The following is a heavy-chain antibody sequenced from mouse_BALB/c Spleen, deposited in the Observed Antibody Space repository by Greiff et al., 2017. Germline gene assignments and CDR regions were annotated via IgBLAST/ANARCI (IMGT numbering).Heavy chain of an antibody. J-gene: IGHJ3*01. V-gene: IGHV7-3*02. CDR2: IRNKANGYTT. CDR1: GFTFTDYY. D-gene: IGHD2-4*01. CDR3: ARDIYYDYPFAY. Sequence: EVHLVESGGGLVQPGGSLRLSCATSGFTFTDYYMSWVRQPPGKALEWLGFIRNKANGYTTEYSASVKGRFTISRDNSQSILYLQMNTLRAEDSATYYCARDIYYDYPFAYWGQGTLVTVSA.